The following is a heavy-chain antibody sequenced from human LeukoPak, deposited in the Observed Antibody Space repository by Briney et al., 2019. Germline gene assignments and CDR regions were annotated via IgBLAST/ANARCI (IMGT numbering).Heavy chain of an antibody. J-gene: IGHJ4*02. V-gene: IGHV3-49*04. CDR3: TRVQKYPRGPEFDY. CDR1: GFAFGDYN. CDR2: IRSKTHDGTA. Sequence: GGSLRLSCTASGFAFGDYNMNWVRQAPGKGLEWVGYIRSKTHDGTADYAASVKGRFTIPRDDSENIAYLQMTSLKSKDTVVNYCTRVQKYPRGPEFDYCSQGALVTVSA. D-gene: IGHD1-14*01.